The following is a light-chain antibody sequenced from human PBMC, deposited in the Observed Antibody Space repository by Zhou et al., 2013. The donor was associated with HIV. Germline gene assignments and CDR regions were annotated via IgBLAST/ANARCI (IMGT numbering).Light chain of an antibody. J-gene: IGKJ1*01. CDR1: QGISNW. V-gene: IGKV1D-16*01. CDR3: QQYNTYLTWT. Sequence: DIQMTQSPSSVSASVGDRVTITCRASQGISNWLAWYQQKPGQAPNVLIFAASSFHSGVPARFSASGSGTEFTLTIRSLQPDDFATYYCQQYNTYLTWTFGQGTKVEIK. CDR2: AAS.